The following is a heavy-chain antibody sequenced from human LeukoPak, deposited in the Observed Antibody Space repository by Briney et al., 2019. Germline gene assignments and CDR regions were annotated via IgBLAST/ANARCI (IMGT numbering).Heavy chain of an antibody. D-gene: IGHD6-19*01. Sequence: GGSLRLSCAASGFTFSSYEMNWVRQAPGKGLEWVANINQDGSEKHLVDSVKGRFTISRDNARNSLYLQMNSLRAEDTAVYYCARDLGYSSGPNYWGQGTRVTVSS. CDR2: INQDGSEK. V-gene: IGHV3-7*01. J-gene: IGHJ4*02. CDR1: GFTFSSYE. CDR3: ARDLGYSSGPNY.